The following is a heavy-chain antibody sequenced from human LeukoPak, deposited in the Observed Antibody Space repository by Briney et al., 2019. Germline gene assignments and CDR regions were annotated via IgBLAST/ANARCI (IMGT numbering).Heavy chain of an antibody. D-gene: IGHD3-9*01. CDR2: INWDGSST. J-gene: IGHJ4*02. CDR3: TPGDLTGPSF. CDR1: GFTFDDHA. Sequence: GGSLRLSCAASGFTFDDHALHWVRQAPGKGLEWVSLINWDGSSTYYADSVKGRFTISRDNNTNSLYLQMTGLTTEDSDFSYCTPGDLTGPSFWGQGTLVTASS. V-gene: IGHV3-43D*03.